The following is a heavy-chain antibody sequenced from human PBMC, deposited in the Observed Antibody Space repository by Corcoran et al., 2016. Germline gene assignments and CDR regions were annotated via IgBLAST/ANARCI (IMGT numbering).Heavy chain of an antibody. J-gene: IGHJ4*02. CDR1: VFTFSSHW. D-gene: IGHD1-1*01. CDR2: INQNGGEK. Sequence: EVQLVESGGGLVQPGGSLRLSCAASVFTFSSHWMGWVRQAPGTGLQWLANINQNGGEKHYVDSVKGRFTISSDDAKNSLYLQMNSLRADDTDVYYCARGCGGRNVGRFDYGGQGTLVTVSS. V-gene: IGHV3-7*03. CDR3: ARGCGGRNVGRFDY.